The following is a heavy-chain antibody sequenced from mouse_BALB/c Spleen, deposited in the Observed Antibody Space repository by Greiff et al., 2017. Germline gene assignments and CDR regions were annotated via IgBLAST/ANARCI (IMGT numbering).Heavy chain of an antibody. V-gene: IGHV5-12-2*01. CDR2: ISNGGGST. J-gene: IGHJ4*01. D-gene: IGHD1-2*01. Sequence: EVQRVESGGGLVQPGGSLKLSCAASGFTFSSYTMSWVRQTPEKRLEWVAYISNGGGSTYYPDTVKGRFTISRDNAKNTLYLQMSSLKSEDTAMYYCARHDYYGYYAMDYWGQGTSVTVSS. CDR3: ARHDYYGYYAMDY. CDR1: GFTFSSYT.